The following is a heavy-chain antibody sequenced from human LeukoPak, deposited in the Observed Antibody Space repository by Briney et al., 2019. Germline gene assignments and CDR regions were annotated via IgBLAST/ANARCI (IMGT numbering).Heavy chain of an antibody. D-gene: IGHD7-27*01. CDR1: GGSISSYY. V-gene: IGHV4-59*01. CDR3: ARVDANWGFIDY. J-gene: IGHJ4*02. CDR2: MHYIGST. Sequence: SETLSLTCTVSGGSISSYYWSWIRQPPGKGLEWIGYMHYIGSTNYNPSLKSRVSISLDTSKNQFSLRLSSVTAADTAVYYCARVDANWGFIDYWGQGTLVTVSS.